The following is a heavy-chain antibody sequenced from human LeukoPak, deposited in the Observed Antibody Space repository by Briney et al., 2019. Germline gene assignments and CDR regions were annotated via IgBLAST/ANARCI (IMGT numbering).Heavy chain of an antibody. CDR3: AKGFMDSRGYHLKTDAFDI. J-gene: IGHJ3*02. CDR2: ISWNSGSI. V-gene: IGHV3-9*01. CDR1: GFTFDDYA. Sequence: GRSLRLSCAASGFTFDDYAMHWVRQAPGKGLEWVSGISWNSGSIGYADSVRGRFTISRDNAKNSLYLQMNSLRAEDTALYYCAKGFMDSRGYHLKTDAFDIWGQGTMVTVSS. D-gene: IGHD3-22*01.